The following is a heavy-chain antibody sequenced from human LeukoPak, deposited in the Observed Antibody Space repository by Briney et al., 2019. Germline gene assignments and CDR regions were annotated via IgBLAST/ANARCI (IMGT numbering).Heavy chain of an antibody. Sequence: SQTLPLTCTVSCGSISSGDYDWNWIRQPPGKGLEWVGYIYYSGSSYYNPPLKSRVTISVDTSKNQFSLKLSSVTAADTAVYYCARGDSGYYYPYWGQGTLVTVSS. CDR3: ARGDSGYYYPY. D-gene: IGHD3-22*01. CDR1: CGSISSGDYD. CDR2: IYYSGSS. V-gene: IGHV4-30-4*01. J-gene: IGHJ4*02.